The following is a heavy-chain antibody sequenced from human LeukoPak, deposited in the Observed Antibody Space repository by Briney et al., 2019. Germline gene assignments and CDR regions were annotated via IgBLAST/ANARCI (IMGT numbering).Heavy chain of an antibody. J-gene: IGHJ6*03. CDR2: IYPGDSDT. V-gene: IGHV5-51*01. Sequence: GESLKISCKGSGYSFTSYWIGWVRQMPGKGLEWMGIIYPGDSDTRYSPSFQGQVTISADKSISTAYLQWSSLKASDTAMYYCARLDYSGVDIVATIQFNYHMDVWGKGTTVTVSS. CDR3: ARLDYSGVDIVATIQFNYHMDV. D-gene: IGHD5-12*01. CDR1: GYSFTSYW.